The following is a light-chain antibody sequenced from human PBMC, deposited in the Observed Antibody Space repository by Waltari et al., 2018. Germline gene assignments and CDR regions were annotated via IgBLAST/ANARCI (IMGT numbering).Light chain of an antibody. CDR3: QQYNQWPLT. Sequence: EIVLTQSPGTLSLSPGERATLPCRPSQTLTTTSLAWYQLKPGQAPRLLIHGASTRDTGIPVRFSGSGSGTAFTLTITGLQSEDFAVYFCQQYNQWPLTFGRGTKVEIK. CDR2: GAS. V-gene: IGKV3-15*01. J-gene: IGKJ4*01. CDR1: QTLTTT.